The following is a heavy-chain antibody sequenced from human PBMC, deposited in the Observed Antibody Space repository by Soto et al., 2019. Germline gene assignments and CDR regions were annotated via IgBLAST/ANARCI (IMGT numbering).Heavy chain of an antibody. J-gene: IGHJ5*02. Sequence: PGGSLRLSCAASGFTFSSYAMSWFRQAPGKGLEWVSAISANGGSIQHADSVKGRFSVSRDNAKNTVYLQMDNLRTEDSAVYYCAKDRYYDTPGWFDPWGQGSRVTVSS. V-gene: IGHV3-23*01. CDR1: GFTFSSYA. CDR3: AKDRYYDTPGWFDP. D-gene: IGHD3-22*01. CDR2: ISANGGSI.